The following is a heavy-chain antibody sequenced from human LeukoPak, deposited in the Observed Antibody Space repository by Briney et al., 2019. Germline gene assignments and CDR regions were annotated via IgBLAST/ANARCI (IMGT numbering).Heavy chain of an antibody. Sequence: GGPVRLSCAASGFTFNRYAMSWLRQAPGKGVEWVSAISGSGGSTYYADCVKRRFTIYRDNSKNTLYLKMNSLRAEDTAVYYCAKRADTAMVQYYFDYWGQGTLVTVSS. D-gene: IGHD5-18*01. J-gene: IGHJ4*02. CDR2: ISGSGGST. CDR1: GFTFNRYA. V-gene: IGHV3-23*01. CDR3: AKRADTAMVQYYFDY.